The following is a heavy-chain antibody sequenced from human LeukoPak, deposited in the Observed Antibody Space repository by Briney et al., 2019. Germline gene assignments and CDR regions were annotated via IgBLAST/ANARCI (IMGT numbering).Heavy chain of an antibody. J-gene: IGHJ3*02. Sequence: SETLSLTCNVSGGSLSNYYWSWIRQPPGKGLEWIGEINHSGSTNYNPSLKSRATISGDTSTNQFSLKVYSVTAADTAIYYCARRPSPPDAFDIWGQGTMVTVSS. V-gene: IGHV4-34*01. CDR2: INHSGST. CDR3: ARRPSPPDAFDI. CDR1: GGSLSNYY.